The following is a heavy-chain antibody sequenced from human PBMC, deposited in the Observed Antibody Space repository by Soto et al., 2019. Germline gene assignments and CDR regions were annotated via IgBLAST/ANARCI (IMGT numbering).Heavy chain of an antibody. V-gene: IGHV4-4*02. J-gene: IGHJ4*02. D-gene: IGHD3-3*01. CDR1: GASISTSNW. Sequence: SETLSLTCTVSGASISTSNWWSWVRQPPGKGLEWIGEIYHSGAVNYSPSFYTRITISVDKSENQFSLKLSSVTAADTAVYYCARVSMGEWMMHYFDYWGQGALVTVSS. CDR2: IYHSGAV. CDR3: ARVSMGEWMMHYFDY.